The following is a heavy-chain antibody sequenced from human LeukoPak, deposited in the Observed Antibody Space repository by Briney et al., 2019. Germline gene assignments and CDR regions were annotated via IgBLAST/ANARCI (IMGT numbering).Heavy chain of an antibody. V-gene: IGHV3-23*01. CDR3: EKEGPLMGKAGWFGSRG. CDR1: GFTLSSYA. Sequence: PGGSLRLSCAASGFTLSSYAMSWVRQAPGKGREWVSAISGSGGSTYYADSVKGRFTISRHNYKNTLYLQMNSLRTEDTGVYYCEKEGPLMGKAGWFGSRGWGQRTLVTVSS. CDR2: ISGSGGST. J-gene: IGHJ4*02. D-gene: IGHD3-10*01.